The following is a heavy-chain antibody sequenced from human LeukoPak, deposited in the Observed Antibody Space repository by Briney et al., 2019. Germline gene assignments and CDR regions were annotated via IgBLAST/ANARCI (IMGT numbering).Heavy chain of an antibody. CDR2: IYYSGST. V-gene: IGHV4-34*01. CDR1: GGSFSGYY. Sequence: SETLSLTCAVYGGSFSGYYWSWIRQPPGKGLEWIGTIYYSGSTYYNPSLKSRVTISVDTSKNQFSLKLSSVTAADTAVYYCARQGDYSYMDVWGKGTTVTVSS. CDR3: ARQGDYSYMDV. J-gene: IGHJ6*03.